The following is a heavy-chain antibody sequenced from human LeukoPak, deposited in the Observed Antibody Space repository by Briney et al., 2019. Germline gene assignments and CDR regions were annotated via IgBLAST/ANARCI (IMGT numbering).Heavy chain of an antibody. CDR3: TTDLTYQNDSGGYSFDY. Sequence: GGSVTLSCAASGFTVSNAWMMWVRQTPGKGLEGGGRIKSKTDGDTTNYAAPVKGRFIISRDASNNTMYLKMNSLKTEDTAVYYCTTDLTYQNDSGGYSFDYWGQGTLVTVSS. CDR2: IKSKTDGDTT. CDR1: GFTVSNAW. J-gene: IGHJ4*02. D-gene: IGHD3-22*01. V-gene: IGHV3-15*01.